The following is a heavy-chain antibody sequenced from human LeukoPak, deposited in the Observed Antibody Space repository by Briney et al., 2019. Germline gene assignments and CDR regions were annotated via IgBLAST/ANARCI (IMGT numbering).Heavy chain of an antibody. D-gene: IGHD6-13*01. Sequence: GGSLRLSCAASGFIFSRYEMNWVRQAPGGGLEWVSYTSSSGSTKYYADSVKGRFTISRDNAKISLYLQMHSLRAEDMAIYYCARDSSSFYYFDYWGQGTLVTVSS. CDR3: ARDSSSFYYFDY. CDR1: GFIFSRYE. J-gene: IGHJ4*02. V-gene: IGHV3-48*03. CDR2: TSSSGSTK.